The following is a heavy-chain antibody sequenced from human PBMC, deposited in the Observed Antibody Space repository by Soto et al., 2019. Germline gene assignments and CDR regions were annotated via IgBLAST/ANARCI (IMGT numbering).Heavy chain of an antibody. J-gene: IGHJ5*02. D-gene: IGHD6-13*01. CDR1: VYTFTSYA. V-gene: IGHV1-3*01. CDR3: SSWYTSGWFDP. CDR2: INAGNGNT. Sequence: ASVKVSCKASVYTFTSYAMHWVRQAPGQRLEWMGWINAGNGNTKYSQKFQGRVTITRDTSASTAYMELSSLRSEDTAVYYCSSWYTSGWFDPWGQGTLVTVSS.